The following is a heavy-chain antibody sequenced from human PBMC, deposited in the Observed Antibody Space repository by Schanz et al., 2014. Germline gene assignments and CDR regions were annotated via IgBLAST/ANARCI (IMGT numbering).Heavy chain of an antibody. Sequence: PGGSLRLSCAASGFTFTDYYISWIRQAPGMGLEWVSYISHNTFYTDYADSVKGRFTISRDNSKNTLYLQMNSLSAEDTAVYYCAKRNHDMQSLPLDYWGQGTLVIVSS. J-gene: IGHJ4*02. CDR1: GFTFTDYY. CDR2: ISHNTFYT. V-gene: IGHV3-11*03. CDR3: AKRNHDMQSLPLDY. D-gene: IGHD3-9*01.